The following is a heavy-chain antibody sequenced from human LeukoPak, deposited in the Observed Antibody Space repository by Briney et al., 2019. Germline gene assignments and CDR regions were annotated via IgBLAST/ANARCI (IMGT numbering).Heavy chain of an antibody. V-gene: IGHV1-8*02. J-gene: IGHJ4*02. CDR3: ARATPGGLHGYSFDY. CDR2: MNPNSGNT. CDR1: GYTFKNYD. Sequence: ASVKVSWKASGYTFKNYDINWVRQATGQGLEWMGWMNPNSGNTGFAQKFQDRVSMTRDTSINTAYMELTSLRSGDTAVYYCARATPGGLHGYSFDYWGQGTVVTVYS. D-gene: IGHD5-24*01.